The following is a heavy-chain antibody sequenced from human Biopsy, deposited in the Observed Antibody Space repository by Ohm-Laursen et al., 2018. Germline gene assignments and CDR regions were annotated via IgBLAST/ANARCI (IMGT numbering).Heavy chain of an antibody. CDR3: AKHGSGWTGDDAFNI. D-gene: IGHD6-19*01. CDR1: GVSINGGRYY. CDR2: IFYSANT. J-gene: IGHJ3*02. Sequence: TLSLTCTVSGVSINGGRYYWNWIRHHPGKGLEWIGNIFYSANTYYNPSLKSRVTISVDTSKNQFSLKLSSVTAADTAVYYCAKHGSGWTGDDAFNIWGQGTMVTVSS. V-gene: IGHV4-31*03.